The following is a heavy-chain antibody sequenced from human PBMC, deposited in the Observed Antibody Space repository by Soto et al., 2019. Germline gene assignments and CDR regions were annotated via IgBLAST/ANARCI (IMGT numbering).Heavy chain of an antibody. CDR3: AREPTSFDY. J-gene: IGHJ4*02. CDR2: ISAYNGNT. CDR1: GYTFTSYG. Sequence: QVQLVQSGAEVKKPGPSAKVSCTASGYTFTSYGISWVRQAPGQGLEGMGWISAYNGNTKYAQKLQGRVTMTPETSPSTAYMELRSLRSDDTAVYYRAREPTSFDYWDQGTLVTVSP. V-gene: IGHV1-18*01.